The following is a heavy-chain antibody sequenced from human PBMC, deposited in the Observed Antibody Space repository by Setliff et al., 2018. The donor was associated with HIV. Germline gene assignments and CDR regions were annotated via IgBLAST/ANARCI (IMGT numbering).Heavy chain of an antibody. J-gene: IGHJ4*02. V-gene: IGHV1-46*01. D-gene: IGHD7-27*01. CDR3: VRQLSNSLDI. CDR2: VIPSTGDT. CDR1: GYTFTSYY. Sequence: ASVKVSCKASGYTFTSYYIHWVRQAPGQGLEWMGIVIPSTGDTNYAQNFQGRVTMTRDTSTNTVYMDLSSLKSEDTAVYYCVRQLSNSLDIWGQGAQVTVSS.